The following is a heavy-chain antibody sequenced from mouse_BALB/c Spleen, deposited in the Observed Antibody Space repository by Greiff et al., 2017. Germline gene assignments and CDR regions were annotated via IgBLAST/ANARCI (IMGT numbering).Heavy chain of an antibody. V-gene: IGHV1-63*02. CDR2: IYPGGGYT. CDR1: GYTFTNYW. CDR3: GDYYGSSYELWAMDY. D-gene: IGHD1-1*01. J-gene: IGHJ4*01. Sequence: QVQLQQSGAELVRPGTSVKISCKASGYTFTNYWLGWVKQRPGHGLEWIGDIYPGGGYTNYNEKFKGKATLTADTSSSTAYMQLSSLTSEDSAVYFCGDYYGSSYELWAMDYWGQGTSVTVSS.